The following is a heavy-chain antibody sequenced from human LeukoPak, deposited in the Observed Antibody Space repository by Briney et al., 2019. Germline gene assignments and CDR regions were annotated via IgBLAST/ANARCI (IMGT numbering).Heavy chain of an antibody. CDR3: ARTSSGYDFYYSDY. V-gene: IGHV2-70*11. D-gene: IGHD5-12*01. CDR1: GFSLSTSGMC. J-gene: IGHJ4*02. Sequence: SGPALVKPTQTLTLTCTFSGFSLSTSGMCVSWIRQPPGKALEWLARIDWDDDKYYSTSLKTRLTISKDTSKNQVVLTMTNMDPVDTATYYCARTSSGYDFYYSDYWGQGTLVTVSS. CDR2: IDWDDDK.